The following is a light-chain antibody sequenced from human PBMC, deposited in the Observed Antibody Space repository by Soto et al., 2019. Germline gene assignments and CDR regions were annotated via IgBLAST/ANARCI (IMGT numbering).Light chain of an antibody. J-gene: IGKJ1*01. CDR1: QSVSSS. Sequence: EVVMTQSPATLSMSPGERATLSCRASQSVSSSLAWYQQKPGQAPRLLIYGASTRATGIPDRFSGSGSETEFTLTSSSLHAEYFAIYYCQQYNNWWTFGQGTKVEIK. V-gene: IGKV3-15*01. CDR2: GAS. CDR3: QQYNNWWT.